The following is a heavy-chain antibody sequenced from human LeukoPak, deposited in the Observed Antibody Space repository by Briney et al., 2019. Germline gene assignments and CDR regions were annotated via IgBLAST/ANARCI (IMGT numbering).Heavy chain of an antibody. CDR2: ISGSGGST. Sequence: GGPLRLSCAASGFTFSSYAMSWVRQAPGKGLEWVSAISGSGGSTYYADSVKGRFTISRDNSKNTLYLQMNSLRAEDTAVHYCAKDLNPSPMIVVVIRAYGFDYWGQGTLVTVSS. J-gene: IGHJ4*02. D-gene: IGHD3-22*01. CDR3: AKDLNPSPMIVVVIRAYGFDY. V-gene: IGHV3-23*01. CDR1: GFTFSSYA.